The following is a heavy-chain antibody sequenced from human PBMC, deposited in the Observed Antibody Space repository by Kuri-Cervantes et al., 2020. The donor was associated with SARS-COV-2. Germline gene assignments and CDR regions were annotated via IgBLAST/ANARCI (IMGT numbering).Heavy chain of an antibody. CDR1: GFTFSSYA. J-gene: IGHJ5*02. Sequence: GGSLRLSCAASGFTFSSYAMSWVRQAPGKGLEWVSSISSSSSYIYYADSVEGRFTISRDNAKNSLYLQMNSLRAEDTAVYYCARSFTVTDPFDPWGQGTLVTVSS. D-gene: IGHD4-11*01. CDR2: ISSSSSYI. CDR3: ARSFTVTDPFDP. V-gene: IGHV3-21*01.